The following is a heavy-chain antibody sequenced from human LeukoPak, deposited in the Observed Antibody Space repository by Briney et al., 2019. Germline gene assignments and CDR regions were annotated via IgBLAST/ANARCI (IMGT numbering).Heavy chain of an antibody. V-gene: IGHV4-30-4*01. CDR2: IYYSGST. CDR3: ARALQDIVVVPALDY. D-gene: IGHD2-2*01. J-gene: IGHJ4*02. Sequence: SETLSLTCTVSGVSISSGDYYGSWIRQPPGKGLEWIGYIYYSGSTYYNPSLKSRFTISVDTSKIQSSLKLSSVTAADTAVYYGARALQDIVVVPALDYWGQGTLVTVSS. CDR1: GVSISSGDYY.